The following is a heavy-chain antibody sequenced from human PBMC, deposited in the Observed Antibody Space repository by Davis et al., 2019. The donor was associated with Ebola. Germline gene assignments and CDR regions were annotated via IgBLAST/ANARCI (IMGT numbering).Heavy chain of an antibody. CDR2: MYSGGTT. D-gene: IGHD6-19*01. Sequence: GESLKISCAASGFSVSTKYMNWVRQAPGKGLQWVSIMYSGGTTYYADSVKGRFTISRHNSKNTLYLQMNSLRAEDTAVYYCARDNSGWYRVGELDYWGQGTLVTVSS. CDR1: GFSVSTKY. V-gene: IGHV3-53*01. CDR3: ARDNSGWYRVGELDY. J-gene: IGHJ4*02.